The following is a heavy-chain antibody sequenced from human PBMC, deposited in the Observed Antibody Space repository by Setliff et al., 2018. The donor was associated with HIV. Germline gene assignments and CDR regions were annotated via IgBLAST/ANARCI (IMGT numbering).Heavy chain of an antibody. J-gene: IGHJ6*03. CDR3: ARGYCSGGFCHPNYYHYMDV. V-gene: IGHV4-31*11. Sequence: SETLSLTCAVSGVSVTSADYYWSWIRQHPVKGLEWIGYMYSSGNNYYNPYLKSRLVVSVDESKNQLSLNLRSVTAADTAVYYCARGYCSGGFCHPNYYHYMDVWGKGTTVTVSS. CDR2: MYSSGNN. CDR1: GVSVTSADYY. D-gene: IGHD2-15*01.